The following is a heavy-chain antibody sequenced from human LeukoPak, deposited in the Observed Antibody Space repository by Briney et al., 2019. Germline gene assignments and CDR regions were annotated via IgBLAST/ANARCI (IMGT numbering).Heavy chain of an antibody. J-gene: IGHJ4*02. Sequence: GGSLRLSCAASGFTFSSYDMHWVRQATGKGLEWVSAIGTAGDTYYPGSVKGRFTISRENAKNSLYLQMNSLRAGDTAVYYCARASAMVRGAPLDYWGQGTLVTVSS. CDR1: GFTFSSYD. CDR3: ARASAMVRGAPLDY. D-gene: IGHD3-10*01. CDR2: IGTAGDT. V-gene: IGHV3-13*01.